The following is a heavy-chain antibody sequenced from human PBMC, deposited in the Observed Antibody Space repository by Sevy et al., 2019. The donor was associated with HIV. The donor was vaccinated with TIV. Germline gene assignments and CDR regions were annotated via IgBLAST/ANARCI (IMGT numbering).Heavy chain of an antibody. CDR1: GFSFSDSY. Sequence: GGSLRLSCAASGFSFSDSYMSWIRQAPGKGLEWLSYMSGSGGIIYYADSVKGRFTISRDNAKNSLYLQMNSLRADDTALYYCARKGCSQGLYYYFESWGQGTLVTVSS. CDR2: MSGSGGII. V-gene: IGHV3-11*01. D-gene: IGHD3-10*01. J-gene: IGHJ4*02. CDR3: ARKGCSQGLYYYFES.